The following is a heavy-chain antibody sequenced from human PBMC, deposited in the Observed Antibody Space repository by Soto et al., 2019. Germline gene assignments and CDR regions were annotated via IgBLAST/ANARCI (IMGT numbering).Heavy chain of an antibody. J-gene: IGHJ6*02. CDR2: IIPVLGVE. D-gene: IGHD2-15*01. CDR3: AKSPLPGSATPSYSGMDV. V-gene: IGHV1-69*02. CDR1: GGSFTTFI. Sequence: QVQLVQSGAEVKKPGSSVKVSCKASGGSFTTFIVTWVRQAPGQGLEWMGRIIPVLGVEYYAQKFQGRVTITADKSTNTAYMELSSLRSEDTAVYYCAKSPLPGSATPSYSGMDVWGLGTTVTVSS.